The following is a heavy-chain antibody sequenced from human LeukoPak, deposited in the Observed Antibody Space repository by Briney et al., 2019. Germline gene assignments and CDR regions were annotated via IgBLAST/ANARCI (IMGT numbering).Heavy chain of an antibody. CDR1: GGSISSGGYY. CDR2: IYHSGST. J-gene: IGHJ4*02. CDR3: ARAYDYSNYFDY. D-gene: IGHD4-11*01. V-gene: IGHV4-30-2*05. Sequence: SQTLSLTCTVSGGSISSGGYYWSWIRQPPGKGLEWIGYIYHSGSTYYNPSLKSRVTISVDTSKNQFSLKLSSVTAADTAVYYCARAYDYSNYFDYWGQGTLVTVSS.